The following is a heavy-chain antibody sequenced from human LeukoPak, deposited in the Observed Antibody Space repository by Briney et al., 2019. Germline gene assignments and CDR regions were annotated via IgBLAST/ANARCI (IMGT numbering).Heavy chain of an antibody. J-gene: IGHJ3*02. Sequence: PAGTLSLSCAASGGTFRDYWRSWIRQSPGKGLEWMGNIKYNGSQKYDVDSVRGRFTISRDNAKNSLFLQMDSLRAEDTAVYYCAKDSRFCTGYDCRGDAFDSWGQGTVVTVTS. CDR3: AKDSRFCTGYDCRGDAFDS. D-gene: IGHD2-8*02. V-gene: IGHV3-7*01. CDR1: GGTFRDYW. CDR2: IKYNGSQK.